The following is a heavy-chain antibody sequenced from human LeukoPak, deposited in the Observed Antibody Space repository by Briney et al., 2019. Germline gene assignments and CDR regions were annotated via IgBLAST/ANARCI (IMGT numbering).Heavy chain of an antibody. D-gene: IGHD5-24*01. J-gene: IGHJ4*02. CDR2: IIPIFGTA. CDR1: GGTFSSYA. CDR3: ARDRGWLQTYYFDY. V-gene: IGHV1-69*05. Sequence: SVKVSCKASGGTFSSYAISWVRQAPGQGLEWMGRIIPIFGTANYAQKFQGRVTITTDESTSTGYTELSSLRSEDTAVYYCARDRGWLQTYYFDYWGQGTLVTVSS.